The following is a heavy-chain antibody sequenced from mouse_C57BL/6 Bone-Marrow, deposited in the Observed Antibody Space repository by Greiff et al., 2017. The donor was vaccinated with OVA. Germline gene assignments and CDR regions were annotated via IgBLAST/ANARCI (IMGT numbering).Heavy chain of an antibody. V-gene: IGHV1-82*01. Sequence: QVQLKESGPELVKPGASVKISCKASGYAFSSSWMNWVKQRPGKGLVWIGRIYPGDGDTNYNGKFKGKATLTAAKSSSTAYMQLSSLTSEDSAVYFCAREGWYFDVWGTGTTVTVSS. CDR1: GYAFSSSW. J-gene: IGHJ1*03. CDR2: IYPGDGDT. CDR3: AREGWYFDV.